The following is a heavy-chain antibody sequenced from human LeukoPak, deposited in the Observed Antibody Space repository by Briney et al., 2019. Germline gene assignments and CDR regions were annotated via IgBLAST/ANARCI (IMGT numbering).Heavy chain of an antibody. Sequence: QPGGSLRLSCAASGFTFSSYSMNWVRQAPGKGLEWVSYISSSSSTIYYADSVKGRFTISRDNAKNSLYLQMNSLRAEDTAMYYCARAGYYDVFTGYFDWGQGTLVTVSS. J-gene: IGHJ4*02. V-gene: IGHV3-48*04. CDR2: ISSSSSTI. CDR1: GFTFSSYS. D-gene: IGHD3-9*01. CDR3: ARAGYYDVFTGYFD.